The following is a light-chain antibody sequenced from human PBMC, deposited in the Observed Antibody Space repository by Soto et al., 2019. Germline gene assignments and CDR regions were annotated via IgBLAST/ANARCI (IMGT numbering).Light chain of an antibody. J-gene: IGKJ5*01. CDR2: DAS. CDR3: QQRSNWPIT. CDR1: QSISSY. Sequence: EIVVTQSPATLSLSPGERVTLSCRASQSISSYLAWYQQKPGQAPRLLIYDASNSATDIPARFSGSGSGTAFTLTISSLEPEDFAVYYGQQRSNWPITFGQGTRLEIK. V-gene: IGKV3-11*01.